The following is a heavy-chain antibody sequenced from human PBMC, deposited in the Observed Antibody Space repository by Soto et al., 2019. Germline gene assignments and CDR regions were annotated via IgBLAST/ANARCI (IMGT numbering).Heavy chain of an antibody. CDR1: GFTFSWYW. V-gene: IGHV3-7*01. J-gene: IGHJ3*01. CDR3: AVVGAFEF. D-gene: IGHD3-10*01. Sequence: PGGSLRLSCAASGFTFSWYWMTWVRQAPGKGLEWVANIKQDGSEKYYVDSVKGRFTISRDNAKNSLYLQMNSLRAEDTAVYYCAVVGAFEFWGQGTMVTVSS. CDR2: IKQDGSEK.